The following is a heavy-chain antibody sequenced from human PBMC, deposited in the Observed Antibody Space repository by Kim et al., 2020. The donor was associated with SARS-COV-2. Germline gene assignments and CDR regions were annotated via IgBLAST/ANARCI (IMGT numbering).Heavy chain of an antibody. D-gene: IGHD3-10*01. CDR1: GYTFTSYG. Sequence: ASVKVSCKASGYTFTSYGISWVRQAPGQGLEWMGWISAYNGNTNYAQKLQGRVTMTTDTSTSTAYMELRSLRSDDTAVYYCARDFERSLRGVIYYYYGMDVWGQGTTVTVSS. CDR2: ISAYNGNT. J-gene: IGHJ6*02. CDR3: ARDFERSLRGVIYYYYGMDV. V-gene: IGHV1-18*01.